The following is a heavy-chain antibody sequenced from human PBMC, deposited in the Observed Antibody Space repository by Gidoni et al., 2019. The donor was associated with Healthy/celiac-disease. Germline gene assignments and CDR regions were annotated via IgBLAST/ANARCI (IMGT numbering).Heavy chain of an antibody. J-gene: IGHJ4*02. Sequence: EVQLLESGGGLVQTGGSLRLSCAAYGFTFRSHAMSWVSQAPGKGLEWVSAISGSGGSTDYADSVKGRFTSSRDNSKNTLYLQMNSLRAEDTAVYYCAKVVSITIFGVVTPYYFDFWGQGTLVTVSS. D-gene: IGHD3-3*01. CDR1: GFTFRSHA. CDR3: AKVVSITIFGVVTPYYFDF. V-gene: IGHV3-23*01. CDR2: ISGSGGST.